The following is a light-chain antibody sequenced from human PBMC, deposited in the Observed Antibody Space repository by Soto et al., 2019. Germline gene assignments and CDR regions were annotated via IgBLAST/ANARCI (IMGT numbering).Light chain of an antibody. CDR1: SSDVGGYNY. J-gene: IGLJ1*01. CDR2: EVS. CDR3: SSYAGSNNPYV. Sequence: QSVLTQPPSASGSPGQSVTISCTGTSSDVGGYNYVPWYQQHPGKAPKLMIYEVSKRPSGVPDRFSGSKSGNTASLTVSGLQAEDEADYYCSSYAGSNNPYVFGTGTKV. V-gene: IGLV2-8*01.